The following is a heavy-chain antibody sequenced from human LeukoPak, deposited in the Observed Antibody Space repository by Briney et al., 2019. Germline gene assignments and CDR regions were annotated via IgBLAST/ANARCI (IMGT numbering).Heavy chain of an antibody. V-gene: IGHV1-2*02. D-gene: IGHD2-15*01. Sequence: GASVKVSCKASGYTFTGYYMHWVRQAPGQGLEWMGWINPNSGGTNYAQKFQGRVTMTRDTSISTAYMELSRLRSDDTAVYYCARGGIVVVVAATNFDYWGQGTLVTVSS. J-gene: IGHJ4*02. CDR3: ARGGIVVVVAATNFDY. CDR1: GYTFTGYY. CDR2: INPNSGGT.